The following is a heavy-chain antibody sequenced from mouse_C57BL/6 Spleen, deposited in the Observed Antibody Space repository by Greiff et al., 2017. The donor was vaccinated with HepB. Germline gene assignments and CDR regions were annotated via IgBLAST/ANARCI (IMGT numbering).Heavy chain of an antibody. D-gene: IGHD1-1*01. CDR2: IRNKANGYTT. J-gene: IGHJ4*01. CDR1: GFTFTDYY. Sequence: VQLKESGGGLVQPGGSLSLSCAASGFTFTDYYMSWVRQPPGKALEWLGFIRNKANGYTTEYSASVKGRFTISRDNSQSILYLQMNALRAEDSATYYCARYGVLSAYYAMDYWGQGTSVTVSS. CDR3: ARYGVLSAYYAMDY. V-gene: IGHV7-3*01.